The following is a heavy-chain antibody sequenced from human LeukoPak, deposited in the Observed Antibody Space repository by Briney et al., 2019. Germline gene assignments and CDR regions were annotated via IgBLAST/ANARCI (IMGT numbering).Heavy chain of an antibody. V-gene: IGHV3-23*01. Sequence: GGSLRLSCAASGFTFSSYAMYWVRQAPGKGLEWVSGIFGSGGSTHYADSVKGRFTISRDNSKNTVYLQMNSPRAEDTAVYYCAKTTTGYSSGRFPGWPVDYWGQGTLVTVSS. CDR1: GFTFSSYA. J-gene: IGHJ4*02. CDR2: IFGSGGST. CDR3: AKTTTGYSSGRFPGWPVDY. D-gene: IGHD6-19*01.